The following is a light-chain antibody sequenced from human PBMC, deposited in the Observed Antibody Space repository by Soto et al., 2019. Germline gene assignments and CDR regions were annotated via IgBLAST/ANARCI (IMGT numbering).Light chain of an antibody. CDR2: KAS. CDR1: QSISSW. CDR3: QQFET. V-gene: IGKV1-5*03. J-gene: IGKJ1*01. Sequence: DIQMTQSPSTLSASVGDRVTITCRASQSISSWLAWYQQKPGKAPKLLIYKASSFESGVPSRFSGSGSGTEFTLTISSLQPDDLATYYCQQFETFGQGTKVEIK.